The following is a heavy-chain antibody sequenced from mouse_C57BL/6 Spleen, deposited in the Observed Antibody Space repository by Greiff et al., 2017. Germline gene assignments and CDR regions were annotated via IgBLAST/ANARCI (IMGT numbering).Heavy chain of an antibody. V-gene: IGHV1-26*01. CDR1: GYTFTDYY. CDR2: INPNNGGT. J-gene: IGHJ3*01. Sequence: EVQLQQSGPELVKPGASVKISCKASGYTFTDYYMNWVKQSHGKSLEWIGDINPNNGGTSYNQKFKGKATLTVDKSSSTAYMELRSLTSEDSAVYYCADSSCYVGWFAYWGQGTLVTVSA. CDR3: ADSSCYVGWFAY. D-gene: IGHD3-2*02.